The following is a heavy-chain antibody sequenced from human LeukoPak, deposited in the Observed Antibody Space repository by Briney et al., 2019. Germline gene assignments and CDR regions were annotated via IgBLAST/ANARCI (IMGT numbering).Heavy chain of an antibody. J-gene: IGHJ4*02. CDR3: ARERGYCSSTNCYPFDY. V-gene: IGHV1-69*10. D-gene: IGHD2-2*03. CDR1: GGTFSSYT. CDR2: IIPILGIA. Sequence: VKVSCKASGGTFSSYTISWVRQAPGQGLEWMGRIIPILGIANYAQKFQGRVTITADKSTSTAYMELSSLRSEDTAVYYCARERGYCSSTNCYPFDYWGQGTLVTVSS.